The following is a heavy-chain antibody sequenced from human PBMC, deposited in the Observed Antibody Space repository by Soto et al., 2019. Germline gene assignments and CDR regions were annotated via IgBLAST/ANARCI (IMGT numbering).Heavy chain of an antibody. CDR3: ARDRGNIVAINWLKP. CDR1: GFNFSSYS. V-gene: IGHV3-21*03. J-gene: IGHJ5*02. Sequence: GGSLRLSCAASGFNFSSYSINWVRQAPGKWLEWVSSISSSSSYIYYADSVKGRFTISRDNAQNSLSLQLNNRRAADRAVYTWARDRGNIVAINWLKPWCQGTLVTVS. D-gene: IGHD2-15*01. CDR2: ISSSSSYI.